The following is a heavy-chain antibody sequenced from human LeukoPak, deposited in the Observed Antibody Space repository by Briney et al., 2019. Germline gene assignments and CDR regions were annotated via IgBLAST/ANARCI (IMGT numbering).Heavy chain of an antibody. Sequence: PSETLSLTCTVSGGSISSYYWSWIRQPPGKGLEWIGSIYYSGSTYYNPSLKSRVTISVDTSKNQFSLKLSSVTAADTAVYYCARVGIGGNWFDPWGQGTLVTVSS. D-gene: IGHD3-16*01. V-gene: IGHV4-59*12. CDR3: ARVGIGGNWFDP. CDR1: GGSISSYY. J-gene: IGHJ5*02. CDR2: IYYSGST.